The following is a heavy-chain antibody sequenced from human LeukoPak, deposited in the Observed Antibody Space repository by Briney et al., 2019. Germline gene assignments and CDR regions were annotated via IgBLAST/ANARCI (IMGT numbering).Heavy chain of an antibody. CDR2: IKHSVST. V-gene: IGHV4-34*01. Sequence: SETLCLTCAVYGGSFSGYYWSWIRQPPGKGLEWIGEIKHSVSTNYNPSLKSRVTISVDTSKNQFSLKLSSVTAADTAVYYCARELGYSSGWYPLGGHDAFDIWGQGTMVTVSS. CDR1: GGSFSGYY. D-gene: IGHD6-19*01. J-gene: IGHJ3*02. CDR3: ARELGYSSGWYPLGGHDAFDI.